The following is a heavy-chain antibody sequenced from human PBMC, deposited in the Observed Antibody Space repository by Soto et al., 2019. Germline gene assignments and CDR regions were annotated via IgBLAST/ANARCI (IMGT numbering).Heavy chain of an antibody. CDR2: IGIDGRTT. J-gene: IGHJ3*01. Sequence: RRLSCAASESTFSNYAMSLFRQAPGKGLEWVSVIGIDGRTTFYADSVKGRFTISRDNSKSTLYLQMNSLRAEDTAVYYCAKDYLTTRSAFYVWGQETMVTVSS. V-gene: IGHV3-23*03. CDR3: AKDYLTTRSAFYV. CDR1: ESTFSNYA. D-gene: IGHD1-1*01.